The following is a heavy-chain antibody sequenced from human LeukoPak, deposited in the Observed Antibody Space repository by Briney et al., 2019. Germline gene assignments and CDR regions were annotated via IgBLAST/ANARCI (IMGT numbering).Heavy chain of an antibody. CDR1: GFTFDDYG. V-gene: IGHV3-20*04. D-gene: IGHD1-26*01. J-gene: IGHJ4*02. CDR3: ARDREWELLDY. Sequence: PGGSLRLSCAASGFTFDDYGMSGVRHAPGKGLEWVSGINWNGDSKGYADSEKGRFTISRDNAKNSLYLQMNSLRAEDTALYYCARDREWELLDYWGQGTLVTVSS. CDR2: INWNGDSK.